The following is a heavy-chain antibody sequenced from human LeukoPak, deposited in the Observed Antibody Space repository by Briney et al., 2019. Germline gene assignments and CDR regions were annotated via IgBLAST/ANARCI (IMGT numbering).Heavy chain of an antibody. CDR1: GGSISSYY. CDR2: IYYSGST. D-gene: IGHD3-10*01. CDR3: ARDRSMVRGGYYYGMDV. V-gene: IGHV4-59*01. J-gene: IGHJ6*02. Sequence: SETLSLTCTVSGGSISSYYWSWLRQPPGKGLEWIGYIYYSGSTNYNPSLKSRVTISVDTSKNQFSLKLSSVTAADTAVYYCARDRSMVRGGYYYGMDVWGQGTTVTVSS.